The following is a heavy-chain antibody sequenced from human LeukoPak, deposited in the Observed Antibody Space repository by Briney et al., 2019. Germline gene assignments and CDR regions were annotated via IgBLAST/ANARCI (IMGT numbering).Heavy chain of an antibody. CDR3: AITTEYYYYYMDV. Sequence: SETLSLTCTVSGGSISSYYWSWIRQPAGKGLEWIGRIYTSGSTNYNPSLKSRVTMSVDTSKNQFSLKLSSVTAADAAVYYCAITTEYYYYYMDVWGKGTTVTISS. D-gene: IGHD3-22*01. V-gene: IGHV4-4*07. J-gene: IGHJ6*03. CDR2: IYTSGST. CDR1: GGSISSYY.